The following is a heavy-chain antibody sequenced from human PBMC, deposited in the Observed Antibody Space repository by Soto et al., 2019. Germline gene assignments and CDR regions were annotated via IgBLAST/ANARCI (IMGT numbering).Heavy chain of an antibody. CDR1: GFPFNTYA. CDR3: AKSLSLRFLEWLSQPYYYYYGMDV. V-gene: IGHV3-23*01. D-gene: IGHD3-3*01. Sequence: GGSLRLSCEASGFPFNTYAMTWFRQLPGMGLEWVSTTSIGGNTDFAESVRGRFSVSRDNSKNTLYLQMTNLRAEDTAVYYCAKSLSLRFLEWLSQPYYYYYGMDVWGQGTTVTVSS. CDR2: TSIGGNT. J-gene: IGHJ6*02.